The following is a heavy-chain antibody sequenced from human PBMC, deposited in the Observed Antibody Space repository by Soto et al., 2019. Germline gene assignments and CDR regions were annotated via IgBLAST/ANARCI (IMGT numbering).Heavy chain of an antibody. CDR2: ISGSAGST. V-gene: IGHV3-23*01. Sequence: EVQLLESGGGLVQPGGSLRLSCAASGFTFNSYAMSWVRQAPGKGLEWVSVISGSAGSTYYADSVRGRFTISRDNSKNTLYLQMSSLRAEDTAVYYCATGRADIVVELAAMPSSVPFDFWGQGTLVIVSS. CDR1: GFTFNSYA. CDR3: ATGRADIVVELAAMPSSVPFDF. D-gene: IGHD2-2*01. J-gene: IGHJ4*02.